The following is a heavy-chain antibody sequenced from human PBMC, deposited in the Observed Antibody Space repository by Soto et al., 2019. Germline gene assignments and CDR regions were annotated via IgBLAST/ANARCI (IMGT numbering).Heavy chain of an antibody. V-gene: IGHV4-34*01. CDR3: ASPQGWYSPRLGDWFDP. CDR1: GGSFSGYY. J-gene: IGHJ5*02. CDR2: INHSGST. D-gene: IGHD6-19*01. Sequence: QVRLQQWGAGLLKPSETLSLTCAVYGGSFSGYYWSWIRQPPGKGLEWIGEINHSGSTNYNPSLKSRVTISVDTSKNEFSLKLSSVTAADTAVYYCASPQGWYSPRLGDWFDPWGQGTLVTVSS.